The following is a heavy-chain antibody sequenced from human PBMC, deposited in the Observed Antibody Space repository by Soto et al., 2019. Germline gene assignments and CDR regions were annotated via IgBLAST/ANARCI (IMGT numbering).Heavy chain of an antibody. V-gene: IGHV1-46*01. J-gene: IGHJ4*02. D-gene: IGHD2-21*02. Sequence: QVQLVQSGAEVKKPGASVKVSCKASGDTFTDYYIHWVRQAPGQGLEWMGTVNPSGGHTTYAQHFLGRMAVTRDTSTSTPYVELASLTSEDTAIYFCARGGHVVVVTAALDYWGQGTLVTVSS. CDR1: GDTFTDYY. CDR2: VNPSGGHT. CDR3: ARGGHVVVVTAALDY.